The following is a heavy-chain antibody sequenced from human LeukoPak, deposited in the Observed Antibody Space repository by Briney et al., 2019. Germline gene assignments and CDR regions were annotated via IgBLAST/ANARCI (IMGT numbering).Heavy chain of an antibody. V-gene: IGHV3-9*01. D-gene: IGHD1-26*01. CDR2: ISWNSGSI. CDR3: AKDSEWELRDFDY. J-gene: IGHJ4*02. Sequence: GGSLRLSCAASGFTFDDYAMHWVRQAPGKGLEWVSGISWNSGSIGYADSVKGRFTISRDNAKNSLYLQMNSLRAEDTALYYCAKDSEWELRDFDYWGQGTLVTVSS. CDR1: GFTFDDYA.